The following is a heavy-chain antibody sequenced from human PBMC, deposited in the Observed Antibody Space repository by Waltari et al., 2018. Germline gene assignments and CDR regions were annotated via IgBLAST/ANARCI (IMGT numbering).Heavy chain of an antibody. Sequence: QVHLMQSGAEVKEPGSSVKVSCRXSGGSXSSYAXSWVRXAPGQGLQWMGVIIPICQTPHDAEKFQXRGTISADXPTGXVYXEVXXXKXEDTAVYXXXRDMXETRAAVAHXXYYGLDLXGQGTAVTVXS. J-gene: IGHJ6*02. V-gene: IGHV1-69*01. CDR3: XRDMXETRAAVAHXXYYGLDL. D-gene: IGHD2-15*01. CDR1: GGSXSSYA. CDR2: IIPICQTP.